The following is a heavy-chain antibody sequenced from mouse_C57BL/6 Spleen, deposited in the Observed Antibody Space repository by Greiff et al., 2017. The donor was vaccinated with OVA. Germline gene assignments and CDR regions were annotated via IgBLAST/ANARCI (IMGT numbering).Heavy chain of an antibody. D-gene: IGHD1-3*01. J-gene: IGHJ4*01. V-gene: IGHV1-55*01. Sequence: QVQLQQPGAELVKPGASVKMSCKASGYTFTSYWITWVKQRPGQGLEWIGVIYPGSGSTNYNEKFKSKATLTVDTSSSTAYMQLSSLTSEDSAVYYCARRRDNYDAMDYWGQGTSVTVSS. CDR1: GYTFTSYW. CDR3: ARRRDNYDAMDY. CDR2: IYPGSGST.